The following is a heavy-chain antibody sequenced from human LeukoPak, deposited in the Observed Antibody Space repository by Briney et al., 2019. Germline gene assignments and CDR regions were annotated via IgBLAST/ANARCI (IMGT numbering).Heavy chain of an antibody. CDR1: GFTFSSYS. V-gene: IGHV3-21*01. CDR3: ARDFRAERVLDDWFDP. CDR2: ISSSSSYI. Sequence: PGGSLRLSCAASGFTFSSYSMNWVRQAPGKGLEWVSSISSSSSYIYYADSVKGRFTISRDNAKNSLYLQMNSLRAEDTAVYYCARDFRAERVLDDWFDPGAREPWSPSPQ. J-gene: IGHJ5*02. D-gene: IGHD1-1*01.